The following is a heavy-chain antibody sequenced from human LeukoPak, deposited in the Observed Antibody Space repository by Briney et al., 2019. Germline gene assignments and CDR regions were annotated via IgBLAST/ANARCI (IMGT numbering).Heavy chain of an antibody. CDR1: GFTFSSYE. Sequence: GGSLRLSRAASGFTFSSYEMSWVRQAPGKGLEWISHISGSGTTIYYGDSVKGRFTISRDNAKNSLYLQMNSLRAEDTAIYYCAREGSSSGYDSFNCFDPWGQGTLDTVSS. V-gene: IGHV3-48*03. J-gene: IGHJ5*02. CDR2: ISGSGTTI. CDR3: AREGSSSGYDSFNCFDP. D-gene: IGHD2-2*01.